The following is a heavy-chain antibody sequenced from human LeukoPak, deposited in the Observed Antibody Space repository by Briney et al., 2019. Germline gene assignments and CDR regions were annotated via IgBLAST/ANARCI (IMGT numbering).Heavy chain of an antibody. CDR3: ARQDVEMATSAFDI. D-gene: IGHD5-24*01. CDR2: IYPGDSDT. CDR1: GYSFTSYW. V-gene: IGHV5-51*01. Sequence: GESLKISCKGSGYSFTSYWIGWVRQMPGKGLEWTGIIYPGDSDTRYSPSSQGQVTISADKSISTAYLQWSSLKASGTAMYYCARQDVEMATSAFDIWGQGTMVTVSS. J-gene: IGHJ3*02.